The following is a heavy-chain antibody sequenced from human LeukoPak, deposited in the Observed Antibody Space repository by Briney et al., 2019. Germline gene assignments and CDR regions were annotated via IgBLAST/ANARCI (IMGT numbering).Heavy chain of an antibody. CDR1: GGSISSSSYY. CDR2: TYYSGST. CDR3: ARHNADYTFDY. J-gene: IGHJ4*02. D-gene: IGHD4-11*01. V-gene: IGHV4-39*01. Sequence: SETLSLTYTVSGGSISSSSYYWGWIRQPPGKGLEWIGSTYYSGSTYYNPSLKIRVTISIDTSKNQFSLKLSSVTAADTAVYFCARHNADYTFDYWGQGTLVTVSS.